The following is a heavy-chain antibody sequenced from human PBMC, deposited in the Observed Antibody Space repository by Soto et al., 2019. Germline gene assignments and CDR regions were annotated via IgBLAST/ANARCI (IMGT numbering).Heavy chain of an antibody. D-gene: IGHD6-19*01. CDR1: GFSFICYA. Sequence: GRYLRLYCAASGFSFICYAMGSIGQCPGTLLEWVCAFSGSGGSIFYENSVKGRFTISRYNSKNTLYLQMNSLRAEDMAVYYCVKVLLAGVHYYYGMDVWGQGTTVTVSS. J-gene: IGHJ6*02. CDR2: FSGSGGSI. CDR3: VKVLLAGVHYYYGMDV. V-gene: IGHV3-23*01.